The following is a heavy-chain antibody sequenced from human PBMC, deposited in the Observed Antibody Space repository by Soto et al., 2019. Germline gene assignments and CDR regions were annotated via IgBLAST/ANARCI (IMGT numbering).Heavy chain of an antibody. CDR1: GGSISSGGYY. CDR2: IYYSGST. CDR3: ARHLGTGTYGDYGYGMDV. D-gene: IGHD4-17*01. V-gene: IGHV4-31*03. Sequence: PSETLSLTCPVSGGSISSGGYYWSWIRQHPGKGLEWIGYIYYSGSTYYNPSLKSRVTISVDTSKSQFSLKLSSVTAADTAVYYCARHLGTGTYGDYGYGMDVWGQGTTVTVSS. J-gene: IGHJ6*02.